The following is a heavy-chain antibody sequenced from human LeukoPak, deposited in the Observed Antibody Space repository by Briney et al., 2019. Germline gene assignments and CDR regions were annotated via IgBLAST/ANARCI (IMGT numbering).Heavy chain of an antibody. Sequence: GGSLRLSCAASGLIFSTYGMSWVRQAPGKGLEWVSSISRSGGTTFYADSVKGRFTIARDNSKNTLYLQMNSLRAEDTAAYYCANAGPGYNSGSNYYYGMDVGGQGTTVTVS. D-gene: IGHD6-19*01. V-gene: IGHV3-23*01. CDR1: GLIFSTYG. CDR3: ANAGPGYNSGSNYYYGMDV. J-gene: IGHJ6*02. CDR2: ISRSGGTT.